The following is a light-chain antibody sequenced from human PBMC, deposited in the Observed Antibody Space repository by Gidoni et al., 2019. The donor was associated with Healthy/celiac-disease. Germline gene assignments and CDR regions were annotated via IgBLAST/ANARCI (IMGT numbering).Light chain of an antibody. V-gene: IGKV1-39*01. Sequence: DIKMTPSPSSLSASVGDRVTITCRASQSISSYLNWYQQKPGKAPKLLIYAASSLQSGVPSRFIGSRSGTDVTLTISRLQPQDFATYYCEQSYKTPLAFGGGTKVEIK. CDR2: AAS. J-gene: IGKJ4*01. CDR1: QSISSY. CDR3: EQSYKTPLA.